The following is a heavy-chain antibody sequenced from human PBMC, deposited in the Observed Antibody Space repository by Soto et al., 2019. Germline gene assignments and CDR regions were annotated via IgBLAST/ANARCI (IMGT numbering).Heavy chain of an antibody. CDR2: ITSSSTTI. J-gene: IGHJ4*02. CDR3: ARVDGQWLKMFDL. D-gene: IGHD6-19*01. CDR1: GFTFTTST. Sequence: PGGSLRLSCVASGFTFTTSTMTWVRQAPGKGLEWVSYITSSSTTIYYADSVKGRFTISRDNAKNSLYLQMNSLRDEDSAVYYCARVDGQWLKMFDLWGQGTQVTVSS. V-gene: IGHV3-48*02.